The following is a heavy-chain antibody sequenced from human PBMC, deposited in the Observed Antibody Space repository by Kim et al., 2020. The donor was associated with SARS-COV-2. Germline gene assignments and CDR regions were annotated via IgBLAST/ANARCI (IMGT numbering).Heavy chain of an antibody. Sequence: YADSVKGRFTISRDNSKNTLYLQMNSLRAEDTAVYYCAKDEMQLVYYFDYWGQGTLVTVSS. V-gene: IGHV3-23*01. J-gene: IGHJ4*02. CDR3: AKDEMQLVYYFDY. D-gene: IGHD6-13*01.